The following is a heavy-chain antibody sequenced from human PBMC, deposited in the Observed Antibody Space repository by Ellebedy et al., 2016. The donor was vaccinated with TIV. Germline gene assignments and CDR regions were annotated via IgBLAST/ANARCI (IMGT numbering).Heavy chain of an antibody. Sequence: GESLKISCAASGFTFSDYYMSWIRQAPGKGLEWVSYISSSSSYTNYADSVKGRFTISRDNAKNSLYLQMNSLRTEDTALYYCAKGLPHRYSSSWYLTNWGQGTLVTVSS. J-gene: IGHJ4*02. V-gene: IGHV3-11*05. CDR2: ISSSSSYT. CDR3: AKGLPHRYSSSWYLTN. CDR1: GFTFSDYY. D-gene: IGHD6-13*01.